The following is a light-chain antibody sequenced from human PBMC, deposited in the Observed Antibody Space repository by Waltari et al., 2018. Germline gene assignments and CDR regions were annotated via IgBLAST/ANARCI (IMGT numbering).Light chain of an antibody. CDR3: CSYTTTDTYV. V-gene: IGLV2-14*03. J-gene: IGLJ1*01. Sequence: SALPQPASVSRSPGQSITIYCTGTSSDVGRYEYVSWYQQHPGKAPKLIIYDVSKRPSGVSNRFSGSTSGYTASLTISGLQSEDEADYYCCSYTTTDTYVFGSGTKVTVL. CDR1: SSDVGRYEY. CDR2: DVS.